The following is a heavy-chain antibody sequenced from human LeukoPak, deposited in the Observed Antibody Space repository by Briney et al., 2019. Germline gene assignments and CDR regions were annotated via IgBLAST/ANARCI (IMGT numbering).Heavy chain of an antibody. D-gene: IGHD2-21*02. CDR1: GYTPTSYG. V-gene: IGHV1-18*01. CDR3: ARVGHIVVVTAPPLY. J-gene: IGHJ4*02. Sequence: ASVKVSCKASGYTPTSYGISGVRQAPGQGLEWMGWISGYNGKTNYAQKMQGRVTMTTDTSTSTAYMELRSLRFDDTAVYYCARVGHIVVVTAPPLYWGQGTLVTVSS. CDR2: ISGYNGKT.